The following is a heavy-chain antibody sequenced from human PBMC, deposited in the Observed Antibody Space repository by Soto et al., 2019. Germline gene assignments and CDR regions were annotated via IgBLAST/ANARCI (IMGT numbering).Heavy chain of an antibody. CDR2: IYDSGST. Sequence: SETLSLTCSVSGGSISSGGFYWTWIRQHPGKGLEWIGFIYDSGSTYYNASLKSRVTISGDTSKNQFSLKLSSVTAADTAVYYCARGPRQRGGNYYYGMDVWGQGTTVTVSS. V-gene: IGHV4-31*03. J-gene: IGHJ6*02. CDR1: GGSISSGGFY. CDR3: ARGPRQRGGNYYYGMDV.